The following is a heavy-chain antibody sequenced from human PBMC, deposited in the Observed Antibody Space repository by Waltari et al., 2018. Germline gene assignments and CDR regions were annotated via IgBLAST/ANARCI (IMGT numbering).Heavy chain of an antibody. V-gene: IGHV3-7*01. D-gene: IGHD2-2*01. Sequence: EVQLVEAGGGLVQPGGSLRPSCGASGFPFSGYWMSWVRQTPGKGLEWVDNINYDGSQKYYVDSVKGRFTISRDNARNSVYLQMNSLRVEDTAVYYCAKSRGFEYWGQGTLITVSS. CDR3: AKSRGFEY. J-gene: IGHJ4*02. CDR1: GFPFSGYW. CDR2: INYDGSQK.